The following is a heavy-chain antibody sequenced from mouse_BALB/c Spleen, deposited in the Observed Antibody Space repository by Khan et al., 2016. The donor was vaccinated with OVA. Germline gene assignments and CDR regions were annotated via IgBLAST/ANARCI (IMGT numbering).Heavy chain of an antibody. CDR3: ARGGGGDRFAY. Sequence: VQLVESGAELVRPGVSVKISCKGSGYTFTDFTMHWVKQSHAESLEWIGVISTYYGDADYNQRFKGKATMTVDKSSSTAYMELARLTSEDSAIYYCARGGGGDRFAYWGQGTLVTVSA. CDR2: ISTYYGDA. CDR1: GYTFTDFT. J-gene: IGHJ3*01. V-gene: IGHV1S137*01.